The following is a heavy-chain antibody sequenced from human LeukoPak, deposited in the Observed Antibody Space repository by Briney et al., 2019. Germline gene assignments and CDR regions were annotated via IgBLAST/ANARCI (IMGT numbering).Heavy chain of an antibody. V-gene: IGHV4-34*01. CDR2: INHSGST. CDR3: ARDDSRDGSNYNYYGTDV. D-gene: IGHD5-24*01. Sequence: SETLSLTCAVYGGSLSGYYWSWIRQPPGKGLEWIGEINHSGSTNYNPSLKSRVTISVDTSKNQFSLHLSSVTAADTAVYYCARDDSRDGSNYNYYGTDVWGQGTTVTVSS. CDR1: GGSLSGYY. J-gene: IGHJ6*02.